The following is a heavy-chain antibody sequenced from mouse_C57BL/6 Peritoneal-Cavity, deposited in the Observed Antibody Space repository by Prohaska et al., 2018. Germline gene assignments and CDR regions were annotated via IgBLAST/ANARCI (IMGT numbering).Heavy chain of an antibody. V-gene: IGHV8-12*01. CDR3: AQLLRPAWFDY. Sequence: TLRESGPGILQSSQTLRLTCSFSGFSLSTSGMGVSWIRQPSGKGLEWPAHIYWDDDKRYNPSLKSRLTISKDTSRNQVFLKITSVETADTATCYCAQLLRPAWFDYWGQGTLVTVSA. J-gene: IGHJ3*01. CDR1: GFSLSTSGMG. D-gene: IGHD3-2*02. CDR2: IYWDDDK.